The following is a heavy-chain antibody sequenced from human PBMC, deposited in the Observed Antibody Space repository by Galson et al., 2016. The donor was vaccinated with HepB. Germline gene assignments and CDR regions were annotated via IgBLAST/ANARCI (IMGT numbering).Heavy chain of an antibody. CDR2: INYRGEST. CDR3: VKDPNWEAGY. D-gene: IGHD7-27*01. V-gene: IGHV3-23*01. J-gene: IGHJ4*02. Sequence: SLRLSCAASGFTFSNHDMNWVRQAPGKGLEYISNINYRGESTSYVDSVKGRFTISRDNSRNTLYLQMDNLRAEDTAIYYCVKDPNWEAGYWGRGTPVTVSS. CDR1: GFTFSNHD.